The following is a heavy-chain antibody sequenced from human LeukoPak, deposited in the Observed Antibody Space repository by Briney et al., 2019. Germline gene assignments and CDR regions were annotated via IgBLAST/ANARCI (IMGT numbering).Heavy chain of an antibody. J-gene: IGHJ6*02. V-gene: IGHV3-21*01. CDR3: AREYYYYGMDV. CDR2: ISSSSSYM. Sequence: GGSLRLSCAASGFTFSSSAMSWVRQAPGKGLEWVSSISSSSSYMYYADSVKGRFTISRDNAKNSLYLQMNSLRAEDTAVYYCAREYYYYGMDVWGQGTTVTVSS. CDR1: GFTFSSSA.